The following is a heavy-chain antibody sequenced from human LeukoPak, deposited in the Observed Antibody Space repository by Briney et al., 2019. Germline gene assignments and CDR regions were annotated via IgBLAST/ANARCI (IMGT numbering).Heavy chain of an antibody. Sequence: PSETLSLTCAVYGGSVSGYYWSWIRQPPGKGLEWIGEINHSGSTNYNPSLKSRVTISVDTSKNQFSLKLSSVTAADTAVYYCARGRIKYYYGSGSYFPYYYYYMDVWGKGTTVTVPS. V-gene: IGHV4-34*01. J-gene: IGHJ6*03. D-gene: IGHD3-10*01. CDR1: GGSVSGYY. CDR3: ARGRIKYYYGSGSYFPYYYYYMDV. CDR2: INHSGST.